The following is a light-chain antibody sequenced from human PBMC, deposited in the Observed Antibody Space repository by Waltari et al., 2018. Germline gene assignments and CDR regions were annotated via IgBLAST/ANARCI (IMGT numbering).Light chain of an antibody. CDR3: QQYSKWPLT. V-gene: IGKV3-15*01. CDR2: GAS. J-gene: IGKJ4*01. Sequence: EIVLTQSPATLSFSPGERATLSCRASQSVSSSLAWYQQKPGQPPRLLIYGASSRATGIPDRFSGSGSGTDFTLTITSLEPEDFAVYYCQQYSKWPLTFGGGTKVEIK. CDR1: QSVSSS.